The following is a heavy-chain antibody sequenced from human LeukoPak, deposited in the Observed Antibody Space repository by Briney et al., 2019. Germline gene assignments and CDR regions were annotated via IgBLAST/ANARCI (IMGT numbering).Heavy chain of an antibody. CDR3: ARSNARDGYNFGY. V-gene: IGHV4-59*08. D-gene: IGHD5-24*01. CDR2: FYYSGAT. Sequence: SETLSLTCTVSGGSITSSYWSWLRQPPGKGLQWTGYFYYSGATNYNPSLKSRVTISVDTSKTQLSLKMTSMTAADTAVYYCARSNARDGYNFGYWGQGTLVTVSS. CDR1: GGSITSSY. J-gene: IGHJ4*02.